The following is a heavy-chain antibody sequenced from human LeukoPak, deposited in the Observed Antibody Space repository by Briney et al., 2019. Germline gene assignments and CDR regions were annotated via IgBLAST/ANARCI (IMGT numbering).Heavy chain of an antibody. D-gene: IGHD6-13*01. CDR2: INPNSGGT. CDR1: GYTFTGYY. CDR3: ARDPEQQLAYFDY. V-gene: IGHV1-2*02. Sequence: ASVKVSCKASGYTFTGYYMHWVRQAPGQGLEWMGWINPNSGGTNYAQKFQGRVTMTRDTSISTAYMELSGLRSDDTAVHYCARDPEQQLAYFDYWGQGTLVTVSS. J-gene: IGHJ4*02.